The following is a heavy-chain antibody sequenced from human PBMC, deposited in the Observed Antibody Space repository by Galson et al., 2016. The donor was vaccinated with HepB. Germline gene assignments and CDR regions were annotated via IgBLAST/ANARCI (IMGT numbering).Heavy chain of an antibody. CDR2: IKEDGSDK. Sequence: SLRLSCAASGFSLSKHWMNWVRRAPGKGLEWLANIKEDGSDKYYVASVKGRFTISRDNGKNSLYLQMSSLRDEDTAVYYCARIAYGGNGPFDIWGQGTMVTVSS. V-gene: IGHV3-7*03. J-gene: IGHJ3*02. CDR1: GFSLSKHW. CDR3: ARIAYGGNGPFDI. D-gene: IGHD4-23*01.